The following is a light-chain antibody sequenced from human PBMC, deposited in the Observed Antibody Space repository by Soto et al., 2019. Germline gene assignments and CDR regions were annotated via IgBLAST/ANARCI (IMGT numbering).Light chain of an antibody. J-gene: IGKJ4*01. CDR3: QQYGSSPRA. V-gene: IGKV3-20*01. CDR2: GAS. CDR1: QSVTGSY. Sequence: EIVLTQSPGTQSLSPGERATLSCRASQSVTGSYLAWYQQRPGQAPRLLIYGASSRATGIPDRFSGSGSGTDFTLTISRLEPEDFAVYYCQQYGSSPRAFGGGTKVEIK.